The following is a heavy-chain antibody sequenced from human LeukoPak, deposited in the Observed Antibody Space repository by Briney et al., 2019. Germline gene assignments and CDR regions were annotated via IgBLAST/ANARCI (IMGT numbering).Heavy chain of an antibody. CDR2: IYHSGST. V-gene: IGHV4-30-2*01. D-gene: IGHD5-18*01. J-gene: IGHJ4*02. Sequence: SQTLSLTCAVSGGSISSGGYSGSWIRQPPGKGLEWIGYIYHSGSTYYNPSLKSRVTISVDRSKNQFSLKLSSVTAADTAVYYCAGQIQLWSPFDYWGQGTLVTVSS. CDR3: AGQIQLWSPFDY. CDR1: GGSISSGGYS.